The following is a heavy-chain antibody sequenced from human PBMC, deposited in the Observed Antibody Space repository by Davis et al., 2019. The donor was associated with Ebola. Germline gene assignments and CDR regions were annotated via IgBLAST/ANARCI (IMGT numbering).Heavy chain of an antibody. CDR3: ARDLAVGATGNWFDP. CDR1: GFTVSSNY. D-gene: IGHD1-26*01. Sequence: PGGSLRLSCAASGFTVSSNYMSWVRQAPGKGLEWVSVIYSGGSTYYADSVKGRFTISRDNSKNTLYLQMNSLRAEDTAVYYCARDLAVGATGNWFDPWGQGTLVTVSS. CDR2: IYSGGST. J-gene: IGHJ5*02. V-gene: IGHV3-66*02.